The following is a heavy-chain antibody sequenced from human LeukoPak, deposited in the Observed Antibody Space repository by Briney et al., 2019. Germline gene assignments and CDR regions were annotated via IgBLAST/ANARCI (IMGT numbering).Heavy chain of an antibody. Sequence: SVKVSCKASGGTFSSYAINWVRQAPGQGLEWMGGIIPIFGTAIYAQKFQGRVTITAHESTSTAYMELSSLRSEDTAVYYCARYIRNWFDPWGQGTLVTVSS. CDR1: GGTFSSYA. CDR2: IIPIFGTA. J-gene: IGHJ5*02. V-gene: IGHV1-69*13. CDR3: ARYIRNWFDP.